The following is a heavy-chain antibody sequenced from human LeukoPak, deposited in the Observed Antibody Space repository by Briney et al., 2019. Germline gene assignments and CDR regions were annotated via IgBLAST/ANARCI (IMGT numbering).Heavy chain of an antibody. V-gene: IGHV3-23*01. CDR3: AKDIGWYDFWSGYLMDV. CDR1: GFTFSSYA. J-gene: IGHJ6*03. CDR2: ISGSGGST. D-gene: IGHD3-3*01. Sequence: GGSLRLSCAASGFTFSSYAMSWVRQAPGKGLEWVSAISGSGGSTYYADSVKGRFTISRDNSKNTLYLQMNSLRAEDTAVYYCAKDIGWYDFWSGYLMDVWGKGTTVTVSS.